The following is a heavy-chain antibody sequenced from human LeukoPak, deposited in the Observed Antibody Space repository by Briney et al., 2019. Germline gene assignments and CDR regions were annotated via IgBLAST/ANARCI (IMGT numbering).Heavy chain of an antibody. CDR2: INHSGST. J-gene: IGHJ4*02. V-gene: IGHV4-34*08. CDR1: GGTFSGYY. CDR3: ALQRGENDY. Sequence: SETLSLTCAVYGGTFSGYYWSWIRQPPGKGLEWIGEINHSGSTNYNPSLKSRVTISVDTSKNQFSLTLSSVTAADTAVYYCALQRGENDYWGQGRLVTVSS. D-gene: IGHD3-16*01.